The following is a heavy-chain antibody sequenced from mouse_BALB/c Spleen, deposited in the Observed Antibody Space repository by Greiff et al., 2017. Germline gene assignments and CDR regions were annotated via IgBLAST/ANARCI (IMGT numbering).Heavy chain of an antibody. CDR1: GYTFTSYW. CDR3: ARWGGTYGAMDY. J-gene: IGHJ4*01. CDR2: IYPGDGDT. V-gene: IGHV1-87*01. D-gene: IGHD2-10*02. Sequence: VQLVESGAELARPGASVKLSCKASGYTFTSYWMQWVKQRPGQGLEWIGAIYPGDGDTRYTQKFKGKATLTADKSSSTAYMQLSSLASEDSAVYYCARWGGTYGAMDYWGQGTSVTVSS.